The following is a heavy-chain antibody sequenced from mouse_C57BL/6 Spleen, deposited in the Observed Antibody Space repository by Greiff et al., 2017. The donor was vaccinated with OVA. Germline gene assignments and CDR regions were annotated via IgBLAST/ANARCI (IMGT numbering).Heavy chain of an antibody. D-gene: IGHD1-1*01. CDR1: GFTFSSYA. V-gene: IGHV5-4*01. CDR2: ISDGGSYT. J-gene: IGHJ2*01. Sequence: EVMLVESGGGLVKPGGSLKLSCAASGFTFSSYAMSWVRQTPEKRLEWVATISDGGSYTYYPDNVKGRFTISRDNAKNNLYLQMSHLKSEDTAMYYCARDQGPTVAAFFDYWGQGTTLTVSS. CDR3: ARDQGPTVAAFFDY.